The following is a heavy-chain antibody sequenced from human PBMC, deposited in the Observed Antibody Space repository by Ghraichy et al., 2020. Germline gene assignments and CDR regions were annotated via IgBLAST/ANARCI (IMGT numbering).Heavy chain of an antibody. CDR3: AKDSRDLWFNYYYGMDV. Sequence: GGSLRLSCAASGFTFSSCGMHWVRQAPGKGLEWVAVISYDGSNKYYADSVKGRFTISRDNSKNMLYLQMSSLRAEDTGVYYCAKDSRDLWFNYYYGMDVWGQGTTVTVSS. J-gene: IGHJ6*02. CDR2: ISYDGSNK. V-gene: IGHV3-30*18. CDR1: GFTFSSCG. D-gene: IGHD2-21*01.